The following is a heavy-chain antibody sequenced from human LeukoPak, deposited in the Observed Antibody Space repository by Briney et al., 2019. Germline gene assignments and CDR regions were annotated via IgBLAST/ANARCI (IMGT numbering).Heavy chain of an antibody. Sequence: SETLSLTCTVSGGSVSSGSYYWSWIRQPPGKGLEWIGYIYYSGSTNYNPSLKSRVTISVDTSKNQFSLKLSSVTAADTAVYYCARGSYGSPLMDVWGQGTTVTVSS. CDR3: ARGSYGSPLMDV. D-gene: IGHD3-10*01. V-gene: IGHV4-61*01. CDR2: IYYSGST. J-gene: IGHJ6*02. CDR1: GGSVSSGSYY.